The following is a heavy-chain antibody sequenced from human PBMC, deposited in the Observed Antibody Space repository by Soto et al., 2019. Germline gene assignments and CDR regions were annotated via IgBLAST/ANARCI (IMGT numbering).Heavy chain of an antibody. V-gene: IGHV3-30*18. D-gene: IGHD6-19*01. CDR1: GFTFSDYG. CDR2: ISYDGSNK. CDR3: AKDQSGAWYSGSDY. J-gene: IGHJ4*02. Sequence: QVQLVESGGGVVQPGRSLRLSCAASGFTFSDYGMHWVRQAPGKGLEWVAVISYDGSNKYYADSVKGRFTISRDNSKNTLYLQMNSLRAADTAVYYCAKDQSGAWYSGSDYWGQGTLVTVSS.